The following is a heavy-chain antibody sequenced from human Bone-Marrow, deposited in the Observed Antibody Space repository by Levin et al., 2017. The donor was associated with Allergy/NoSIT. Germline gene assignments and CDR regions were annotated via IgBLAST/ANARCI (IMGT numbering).Heavy chain of an antibody. CDR3: ARAVTIGTVDY. D-gene: IGHD5-24*01. J-gene: IGHJ4*02. V-gene: IGHV3-7*01. Sequence: LSLTCAASGFRFSDSWMSWVRQAPGKGLEWVANINQDGSEKYYVDSVMDRFTISRDNAKNSLYLQMNSLRVEDTAVYYCARAVTIGTVDYWGQGTLVTVSS. CDR2: INQDGSEK. CDR1: GFRFSDSW.